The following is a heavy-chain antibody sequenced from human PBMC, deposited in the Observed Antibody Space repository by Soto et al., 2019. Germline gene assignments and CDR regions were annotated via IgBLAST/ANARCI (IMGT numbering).Heavy chain of an antibody. CDR1: GGSMRGQH. D-gene: IGHD3-16*01. V-gene: IGHV4-59*11. Sequence: QVQLQESGPGLVKPSETLSLTCTVSGGSMRGQHWSWIRQPPGKGLEWIGHHSDSTNYNPSLKSRITISTDTSTTQFTLKLSSVTPADTAVYYCATYTVGEGGRGYWGQGTLVTVSS. CDR2: HHSDST. J-gene: IGHJ4*02. CDR3: ATYTVGEGGRGY.